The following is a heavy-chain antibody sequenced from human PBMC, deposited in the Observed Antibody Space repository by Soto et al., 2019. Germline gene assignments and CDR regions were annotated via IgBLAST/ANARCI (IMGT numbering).Heavy chain of an antibody. CDR2: ISGTGVRT. J-gene: IGHJ4*02. V-gene: IGHV3-23*01. D-gene: IGHD3-16*01. Sequence: VQLLQSGGGLVQPWGSLRLSCEASGFIFATTAMGWVRQAPAKGLEWVSTISGTGVRTYYADSVKGRFTISRGNSKNTLFLEMNSLRADDTAVYFCAAVMGSDYDYVWGSLSFDHWGQGALVTVST. CDR3: AAVMGSDYDYVWGSLSFDH. CDR1: GFIFATTA.